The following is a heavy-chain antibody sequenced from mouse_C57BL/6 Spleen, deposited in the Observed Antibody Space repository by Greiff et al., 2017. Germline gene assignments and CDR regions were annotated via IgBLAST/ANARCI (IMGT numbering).Heavy chain of an antibody. J-gene: IGHJ3*01. CDR3: ARVGGDDGQTGFAY. V-gene: IGHV1-82*01. D-gene: IGHD2-2*01. CDR2: IYPGDGDT. CDR1: GYAFSSSW. Sequence: QVQLQQSGPELVKPGASVKISCKASGYAFSSSWMNWVKQRPGKGLEWIGRIYPGDGDTNYNGKFKGKATLTADKSSSTAYMQLSSLTSEDSAVYFCARVGGDDGQTGFAYWGQGTLVTVSA.